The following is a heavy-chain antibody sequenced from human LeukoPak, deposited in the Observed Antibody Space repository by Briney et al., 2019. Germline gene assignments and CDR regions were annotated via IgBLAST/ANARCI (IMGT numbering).Heavy chain of an antibody. CDR2: IYYSGST. CDR1: GGSITSSSYY. J-gene: IGHJ4*02. CDR3: ARTPPYYYDSSGYLGPFDY. V-gene: IGHV4-39*01. D-gene: IGHD3-22*01. Sequence: SETLSLTCTVSGGSITSSSYYWGWIRQPPGKGLEWIGSIYYSGSTYYNPSLKSRVTISVDASKNQFSLKLSSVTAADTAVYYCARTPPYYYDSSGYLGPFDYWGQGTLVTVSS.